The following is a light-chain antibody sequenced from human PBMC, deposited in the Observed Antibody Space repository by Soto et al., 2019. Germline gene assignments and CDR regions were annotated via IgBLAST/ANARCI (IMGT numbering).Light chain of an antibody. V-gene: IGKV3-11*01. J-gene: IGKJ4*01. CDR1: QSVNNY. CDR2: DAS. Sequence: EVVLTQFPATLSLSPGDRATLSCRASQSVNNYIAWYQHRPGQPPRLLMFDASKRATGIPARFSGSGSGTDFTRTIRGLEPEDFAVYYCQQRSGWPPALSFGGGTKV. CDR3: QQRSGWPPALS.